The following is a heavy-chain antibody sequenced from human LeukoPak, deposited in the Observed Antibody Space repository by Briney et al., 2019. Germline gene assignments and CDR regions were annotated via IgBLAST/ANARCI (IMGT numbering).Heavy chain of an antibody. D-gene: IGHD6-19*01. V-gene: IGHV1-8*01. CDR3: TRGSSGRRDN. J-gene: IGHJ4*02. CDR2: MNPNSGNT. Sequence: GASVKVSCKASGYTFTSCDINWVRQATGQGLEWMGWMNPNSGNTGYGQSFQGSITMTRDISIGTAYMELSNLTSEDTAIYYCTRGSSGRRDNWGQGTLVTVSA. CDR1: GYTFTSCD.